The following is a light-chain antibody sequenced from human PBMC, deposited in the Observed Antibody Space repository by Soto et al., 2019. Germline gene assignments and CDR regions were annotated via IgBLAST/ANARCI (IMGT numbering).Light chain of an antibody. V-gene: IGKV3-20*01. CDR2: GAS. Sequence: EIVLTQSPGTLSLSPGERATLSCRASQSVSSSYLAWYQQKPGQAPRLLIYGASSRATGIPDRFSGSGSGTDFTLTISRLEPEDFAVYYCLQDYSYPRTFGGGTNVEIK. J-gene: IGKJ4*01. CDR1: QSVSSSY. CDR3: LQDYSYPRT.